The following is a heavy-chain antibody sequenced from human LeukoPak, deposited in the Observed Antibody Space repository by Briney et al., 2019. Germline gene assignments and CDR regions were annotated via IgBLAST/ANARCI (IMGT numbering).Heavy chain of an antibody. Sequence: GGSLRLSCAASGFTFSSYSMNWVRQAPGKGLEWVSYISSSSSTIYYADSVKGRFTISRDNAKNSLYLQMNSLRDEDTAVYYCARDLQVVPAAMDYYYGMDVWGQGTTVTASS. CDR1: GFTFSSYS. CDR2: ISSSSSTI. D-gene: IGHD2-2*01. J-gene: IGHJ6*02. V-gene: IGHV3-48*02. CDR3: ARDLQVVPAAMDYYYGMDV.